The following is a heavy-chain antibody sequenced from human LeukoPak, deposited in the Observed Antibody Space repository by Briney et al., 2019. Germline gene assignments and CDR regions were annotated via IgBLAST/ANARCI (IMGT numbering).Heavy chain of an antibody. CDR2: FDPEDGET. J-gene: IGHJ6*02. D-gene: IGHD5-18*01. Sequence: ASVKVSCKVSGYTLTELSMHWVRQAPGKGLEWMGGFDPEDGETIYAQKFQGRVTMTEDTSTDTAYMELSSLRSEDTAVYYCATDHVTAMVTFPYYYGMDVWGQGTTVTVSS. V-gene: IGHV1-24*01. CDR1: GYTLTELS. CDR3: ATDHVTAMVTFPYYYGMDV.